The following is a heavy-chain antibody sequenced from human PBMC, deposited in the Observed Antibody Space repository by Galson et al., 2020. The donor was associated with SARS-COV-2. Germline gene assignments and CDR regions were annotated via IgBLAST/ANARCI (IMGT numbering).Heavy chain of an antibody. CDR3: ASEGLWFGRAYFDY. J-gene: IGHJ4*02. Sequence: GESLKISCAASGFTFSSYAMHWVRQAPGKGLEWVAVISYDGSNKYYADSVKGRFTISRDNSKNTLYLQMNSLRAEDKAVYYCASEGLWFGRAYFDYWGQGTLVTVSS. CDR1: GFTFSSYA. CDR2: ISYDGSNK. D-gene: IGHD3-10*01. V-gene: IGHV3-30*04.